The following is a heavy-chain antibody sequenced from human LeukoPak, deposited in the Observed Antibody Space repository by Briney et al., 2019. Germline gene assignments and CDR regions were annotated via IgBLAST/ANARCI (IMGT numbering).Heavy chain of an antibody. V-gene: IGHV3-21*01. CDR2: ISSSSAYI. D-gene: IGHD2-2*01. J-gene: IGHJ4*02. Sequence: GGSLRLSCAASGFTFSSYSMNWVRQAPGKGLEWVSSISSSSAYIYYADSVKGRFTISRDNAKNSLYLQMNSLRAEDTAVYYCAKDQAVPAAASIYYWGQGTLVTVSS. CDR1: GFTFSSYS. CDR3: AKDQAVPAAASIYY.